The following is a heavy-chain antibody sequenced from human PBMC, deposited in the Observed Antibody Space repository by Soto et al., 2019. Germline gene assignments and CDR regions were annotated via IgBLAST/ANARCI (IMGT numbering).Heavy chain of an antibody. V-gene: IGHV1-8*01. D-gene: IGHD1-1*01. J-gene: IGHJ4*02. Sequence: GPALKAACKGSGYRLTIYDMYGVGQATGQGLEWMGWMNPNTGNSGYAQKFQGRVTMTSDTSISTAHMELSSLRSEDTAVYYCARRAETNGWNGFGADKYVFAFWGQGSLVTVSS. CDR3: ARRAETNGWNGFGADKYVFAF. CDR2: MNPNTGNS. CDR1: GYRLTIYD.